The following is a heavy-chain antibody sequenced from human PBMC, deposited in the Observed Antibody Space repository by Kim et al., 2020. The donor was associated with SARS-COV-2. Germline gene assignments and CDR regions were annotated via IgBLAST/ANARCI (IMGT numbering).Heavy chain of an antibody. CDR2: IYPGDSDT. Sequence: GESLKISCKASGYSFTSYWIGWVRQMPGKGLEWMGSIYPGDSDTRYSPSFQGQVTISADKSINTAYLQWSSLKASDTAMYYCARHGGYCSNGVCSGDYYYDMDVWGQGTTVTVSS. CDR1: GYSFTSYW. D-gene: IGHD2-8*01. J-gene: IGHJ6*02. CDR3: ARHGGYCSNGVCSGDYYYDMDV. V-gene: IGHV5-51*01.